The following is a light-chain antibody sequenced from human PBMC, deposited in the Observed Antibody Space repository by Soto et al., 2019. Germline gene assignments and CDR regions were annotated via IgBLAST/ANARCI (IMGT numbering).Light chain of an antibody. V-gene: IGLV2-14*01. Sequence: QSVLTQPASVSGSPGQSITISCTGTSSDVGGYNYVCWYKQHPGKAPQLIIYEVTNRPSGVSARFSGSKSGNTASLTISGLQAEDEADYYCSSYTSSSTLYVFGTGTKLTVL. CDR3: SSYTSSSTLYV. CDR1: SSDVGGYNY. CDR2: EVT. J-gene: IGLJ1*01.